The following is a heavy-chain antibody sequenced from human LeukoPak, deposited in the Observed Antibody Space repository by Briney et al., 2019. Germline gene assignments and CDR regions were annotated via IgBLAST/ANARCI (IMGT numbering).Heavy chain of an antibody. CDR1: GGTFSSYA. V-gene: IGHV1-69*13. CDR3: ARDPEVGATPGDY. D-gene: IGHD1-26*01. CDR2: IIPIFGTA. Sequence: ASVKVSCKASGGTFSSYAISWVRQAPGQGLEWMGGIIPIFGTANYAQKFQGRVTITADESTSTAYMELSSQRSEDTAVYYCARDPEVGATPGDYWGQGTLVTVSS. J-gene: IGHJ4*02.